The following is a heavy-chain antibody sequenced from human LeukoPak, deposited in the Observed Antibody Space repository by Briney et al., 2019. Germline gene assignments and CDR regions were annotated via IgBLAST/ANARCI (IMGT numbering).Heavy chain of an antibody. CDR3: ATAFSHLELRDY. J-gene: IGHJ4*02. CDR2: FDPEDGET. CDR1: GYTLTELS. D-gene: IGHD1-7*01. V-gene: IGHV1-24*01. Sequence: ASVKVSCKVSGYTLTELSMHWVRQAPGNGLEWMGGFDPEDGETIYAQKFQGRVTMTEDTSTDTAYMELSSLRSEDTAVYYCATAFSHLELRDYWGQGTLVTVSS.